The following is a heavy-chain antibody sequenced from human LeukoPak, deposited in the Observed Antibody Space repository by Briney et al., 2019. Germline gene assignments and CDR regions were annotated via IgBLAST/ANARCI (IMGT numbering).Heavy chain of an antibody. CDR2: IYYSGST. D-gene: IGHD5-18*01. CDR1: GGSISSYY. V-gene: IGHV4-59*01. J-gene: IGHJ4*02. CDR3: ARGRSGSYVDTAMVY. Sequence: SETLSLTCTVSGGSISSYYWSWIRQPPGKGLEWIGYIYYSGSTNYNPSLKSRLTISVDTSKNQFSLKVSSVTAADTAVYYCARGRSGSYVDTAMVYWGQGTLVTVSS.